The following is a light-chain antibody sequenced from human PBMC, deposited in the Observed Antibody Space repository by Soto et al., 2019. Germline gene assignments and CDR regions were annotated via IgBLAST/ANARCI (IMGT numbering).Light chain of an antibody. J-gene: IGKJ2*02. CDR2: DAS. V-gene: IGKV1-5*01. Sequence: DIQLTQPPSTLSASVGDRVTITCRASQSVTDWLAWYQQKPGKAPKLLIYDASSLQSGVPSRFSGSGSGTEFSLTISSLQPDDFATYYCQQYYRSCTFGQGTKVDIK. CDR1: QSVTDW. CDR3: QQYYRSCT.